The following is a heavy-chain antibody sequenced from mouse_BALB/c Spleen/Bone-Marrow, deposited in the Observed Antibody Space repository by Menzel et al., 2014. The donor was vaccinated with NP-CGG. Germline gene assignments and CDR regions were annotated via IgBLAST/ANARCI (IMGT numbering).Heavy chain of an antibody. CDR1: GFSLTGYG. D-gene: IGHD2-10*02. V-gene: IGHV2-6-7*01. J-gene: IGHJ3*01. Sequence: VQLQQSGPGLVAPSQSLSITCTVSGFSLTGYGVNWVRQPPGKGLEWLGMIWGDGSTDYNSALKSRLSISKDNSKSQVFLKMNSLQTDDTAGYYCARREYGNYVAYWGQGTLVTVSA. CDR3: ARREYGNYVAY. CDR2: IWGDGST.